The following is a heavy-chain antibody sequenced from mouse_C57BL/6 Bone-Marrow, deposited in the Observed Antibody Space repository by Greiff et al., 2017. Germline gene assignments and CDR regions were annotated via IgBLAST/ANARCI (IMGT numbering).Heavy chain of an antibody. CDR3: ARGDYDRVDAMDY. CDR1: GYTFTSYW. Sequence: QVQLQQPGAELVRPGSSVKLSCKASGYTFTSYWMDWVKQRPGQGLEWIGNIYPSDSETHYNQKFKDKATLTVDKSSSTAYMQLSSLTSEDSAVYYCARGDYDRVDAMDYWGQGTSVTVSS. V-gene: IGHV1-61*01. J-gene: IGHJ4*01. CDR2: IYPSDSET. D-gene: IGHD2-4*01.